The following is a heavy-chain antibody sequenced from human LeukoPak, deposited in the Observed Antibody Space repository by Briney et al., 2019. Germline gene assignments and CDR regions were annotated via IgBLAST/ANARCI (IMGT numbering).Heavy chain of an antibody. Sequence: GGSLRLSCAASGFTFSSYSMTWVRQAPGKGLEWVSSISSSSSYIYYADSVKGRFTISRDNAKNSLYLQMNSLRAEDTAVYYCAREGAAAGTDFDYWGQGTLVTVSS. J-gene: IGHJ4*02. D-gene: IGHD6-13*01. CDR2: ISSSSSYI. V-gene: IGHV3-21*01. CDR1: GFTFSSYS. CDR3: AREGAAAGTDFDY.